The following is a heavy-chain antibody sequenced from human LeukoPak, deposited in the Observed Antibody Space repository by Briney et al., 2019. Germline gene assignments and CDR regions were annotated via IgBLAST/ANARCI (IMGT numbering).Heavy chain of an antibody. CDR3: SRSQFDY. Sequence: PGGSLRLSCEPSGFPFSSYWMLWVRHAPGKGLVWVSRISGDGTIKTYADFVRGRFTISRDNTKDILYLQMNSLKVEDTATYFCSRSQFDYWGQGVLVTVSS. CDR1: GFPFSSYW. V-gene: IGHV3-74*03. CDR2: ISGDGTIK. J-gene: IGHJ4*02.